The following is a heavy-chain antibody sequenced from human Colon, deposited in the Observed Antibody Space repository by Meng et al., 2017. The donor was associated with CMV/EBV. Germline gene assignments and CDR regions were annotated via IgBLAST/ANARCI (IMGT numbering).Heavy chain of an antibody. J-gene: IGHJ4*02. CDR1: GFTFSSKW. Sequence: VQLVESGVCLVQPGGSLRLACAASGFTFSSKWMHWVRQGPGKGLVWVSRINTDGSTTYYADSVKGRFTISRDNAKNTLYLQMNSLRAEDTAVYYCASRDYWGQGTLVTVSS. CDR2: INTDGSTT. V-gene: IGHV3-74*01. CDR3: ASRDY.